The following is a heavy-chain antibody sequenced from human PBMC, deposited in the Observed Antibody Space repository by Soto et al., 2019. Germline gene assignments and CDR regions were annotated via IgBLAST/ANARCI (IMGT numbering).Heavy chain of an antibody. J-gene: IGHJ4*02. D-gene: IGHD3-10*01. Sequence: GGSLRLSCAASGSTVSSNYMSWVRQAPGKGLEWVSVIYSGGSTYYADSVKGRFTISRDNSKNTLYLQMNSLRAEDTAVYYCAREGSGSYYMDYWGQGTLVTVSS. CDR2: IYSGGST. CDR1: GSTVSSNY. V-gene: IGHV3-53*01. CDR3: AREGSGSYYMDY.